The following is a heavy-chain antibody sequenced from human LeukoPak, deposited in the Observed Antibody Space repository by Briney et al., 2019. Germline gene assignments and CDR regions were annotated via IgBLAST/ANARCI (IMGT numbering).Heavy chain of an antibody. CDR3: ARDPPYYDSSGYYYDY. CDR2: ISGSSIYI. Sequence: PGRSLRLSCAAAGFTVSTYSMNWVRQAPGKGLEWVSSISGSSIYIYYADSVKGRFTISRDNAKNSLYLQMNSLRAEDTAVYYCARDPPYYDSSGYYYDYWGQGTLVPVSS. J-gene: IGHJ4*02. CDR1: GFTVSTYS. D-gene: IGHD3-22*01. V-gene: IGHV3-21*01.